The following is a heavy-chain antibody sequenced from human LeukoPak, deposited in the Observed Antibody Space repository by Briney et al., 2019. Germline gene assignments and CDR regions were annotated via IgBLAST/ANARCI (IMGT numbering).Heavy chain of an antibody. CDR2: ISYDGNNK. Sequence: GRSLRLSCAASGFTFSSYAMHWVRQAPGKGLEWVAIISYDGNNKYYADSVKGRFTISRDNSKNTLYLQMNSLGAEDTAVYYCAREYTGYDHPYYFDYWGQGTLVTISS. V-gene: IGHV3-30-3*01. CDR3: AREYTGYDHPYYFDY. J-gene: IGHJ4*02. D-gene: IGHD5-12*01. CDR1: GFTFSSYA.